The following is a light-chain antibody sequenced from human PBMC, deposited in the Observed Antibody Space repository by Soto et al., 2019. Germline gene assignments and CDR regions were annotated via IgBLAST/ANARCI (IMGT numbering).Light chain of an antibody. V-gene: IGKV4-1*01. CDR2: WAS. J-gene: IGKJ1*01. Sequence: DIVMTQSPDSLTLSLGERATINCKSSQSVFSRFRNKNYLGWFQQKPGQTPRLLIYWASTRESGVSDRFSGSGSGTDFTLTIDSLQAEDVAAYYCQQYYTTPTWTFGQGTKVDIK. CDR1: QSVFSRFRNKNY. CDR3: QQYYTTPTWT.